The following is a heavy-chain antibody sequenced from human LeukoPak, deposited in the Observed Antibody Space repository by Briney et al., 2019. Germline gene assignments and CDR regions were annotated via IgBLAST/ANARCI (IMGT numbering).Heavy chain of an antibody. CDR3: ARGSWFGEPLWGADAFDI. J-gene: IGHJ3*02. Sequence: SVKVSCKASGGTFSSYAISWVRQAPGQGLEWMGRIIPIFGTANYAQKFQGRVTITTDESTSTAYMELSSLRSEDTAVYYCARGSWFGEPLWGADAFDIWGQGTMVTVSS. D-gene: IGHD3-10*01. V-gene: IGHV1-69*05. CDR2: IIPIFGTA. CDR1: GGTFSSYA.